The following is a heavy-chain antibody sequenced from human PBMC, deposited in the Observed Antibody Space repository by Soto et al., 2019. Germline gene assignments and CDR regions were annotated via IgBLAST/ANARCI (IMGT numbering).Heavy chain of an antibody. Sequence: GGSLRLSCAASGFIFSDHYMDWVRQAPGKGLEWVGRTRNRANSHTTEYAASVKGRFTISRDDSKNSLYLQMNSLKIEDTAVYYCARATTVTDYWGQGTLVTVSS. V-gene: IGHV3-72*01. J-gene: IGHJ4*02. CDR3: ARATTVTDY. D-gene: IGHD4-17*01. CDR1: GFIFSDHY. CDR2: TRNRANSHTT.